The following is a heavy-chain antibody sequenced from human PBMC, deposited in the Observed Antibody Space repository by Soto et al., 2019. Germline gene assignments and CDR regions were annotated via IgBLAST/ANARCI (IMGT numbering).Heavy chain of an antibody. CDR2: ISGSGGTT. CDR3: AKAVNGWGSGFDI. V-gene: IGHV3-23*01. J-gene: IGHJ3*02. D-gene: IGHD6-19*01. Sequence: EVQLLESGGGLVQPGGSLRLSCAASEFTFSSYAMSWVRQAPGKGLEWVSAISGSGGTTYYADSVKGRFTFSRDNSKNTCYLQMNSLRAGDTAVYYCAKAVNGWGSGFDIWGQGKMVTVSS. CDR1: EFTFSSYA.